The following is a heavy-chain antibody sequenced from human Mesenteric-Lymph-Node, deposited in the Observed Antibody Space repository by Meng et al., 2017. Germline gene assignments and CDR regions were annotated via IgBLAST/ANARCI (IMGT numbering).Heavy chain of an antibody. Sequence: SETLSLTCTVSGGSISSGSYYWSWIRQPAGKGLEWIGRIYTSGSTNYNPSLKSRVTISVDTSKNQFSLKLSSVTAADTAVYYCARDFRYSYGDDAFDIWGQGTMVTVSS. CDR2: IYTSGST. CDR1: GGSISSGSYY. V-gene: IGHV4-61*02. CDR3: ARDFRYSYGDDAFDI. D-gene: IGHD5-18*01. J-gene: IGHJ3*02.